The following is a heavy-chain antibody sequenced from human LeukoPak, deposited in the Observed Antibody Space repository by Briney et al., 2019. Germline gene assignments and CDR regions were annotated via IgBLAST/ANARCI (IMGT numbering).Heavy chain of an antibody. Sequence: SVKVSCKASGGTFSSYTISWVRQAPGQGLERMGRIIPILGIANYAQKFQGRVTITADKSTSTAYMELSSLRSEDTAVYYCARDYGDYYYYYYYMDVWGKGTTVTVPS. CDR1: GGTFSSYT. CDR3: ARDYGDYYYYYYYMDV. D-gene: IGHD4-17*01. J-gene: IGHJ6*03. V-gene: IGHV1-69*04. CDR2: IIPILGIA.